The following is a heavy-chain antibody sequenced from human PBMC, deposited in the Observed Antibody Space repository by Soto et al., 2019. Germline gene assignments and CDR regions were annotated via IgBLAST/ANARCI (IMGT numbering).Heavy chain of an antibody. CDR3: ARPYYDSSGYYLWYFEY. D-gene: IGHD3-22*01. Sequence: QVQLVQSGAEVKKPGSSVKISCKAAGDSFSIFAVTWLRQAPGQGLEWMGGIIPNFDTPKYAQKFQGRVTIIADKSTSTPYMQLSSLRSEDTAVYYCARPYYDSSGYYLWYFEYWGQGTLVTVSS. J-gene: IGHJ4*02. CDR1: GDSFSIFA. V-gene: IGHV1-69*06. CDR2: IIPNFDTP.